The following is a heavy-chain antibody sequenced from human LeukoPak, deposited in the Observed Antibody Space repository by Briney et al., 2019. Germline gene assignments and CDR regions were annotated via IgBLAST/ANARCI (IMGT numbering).Heavy chain of an antibody. CDR1: GSGGSISNYY. Sequence: SETLSLTCTVSGSGGSISNYYWSWIRQPPGKGLEWIGYIYYSGNTNHNPSLKSRVAMSVDTSKNQLSLKLSSVTAADTAVYYCAREGGPYRPLDYSGQGTLVTVAS. CDR3: AREGGPYRPLDY. V-gene: IGHV4-59*01. J-gene: IGHJ4*02. CDR2: IYYSGNT.